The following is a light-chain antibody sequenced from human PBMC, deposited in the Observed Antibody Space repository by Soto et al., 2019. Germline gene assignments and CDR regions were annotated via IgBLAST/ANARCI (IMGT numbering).Light chain of an antibody. J-gene: IGKJ1*01. CDR2: GAS. CDR1: QSVSSSC. CDR3: QQYGSSLSWT. V-gene: IGKV3-20*01. Sequence: IVLTHSACTLSLSPGERATLSCRASQSVSSSCLAWYQQKPGQAPRLLIYGASSRATGIPDRFSGSGSATDFTPTISRLEPQDFAVYYCQQYGSSLSWTFGQGTKVDIK.